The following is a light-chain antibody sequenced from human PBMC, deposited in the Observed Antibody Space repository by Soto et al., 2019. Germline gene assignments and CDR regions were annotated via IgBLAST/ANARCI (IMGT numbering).Light chain of an antibody. CDR2: GAS. Sequence: EIVMTQSPATLSVSPGERATLSCRARQSVSSNLAWYQQKPGQAPRLLIYGASTRATGIPARFSGSGSGTEFTLTISSLQSEDFAFYYCQQYNNWPKTFGQGTKVEIK. CDR1: QSVSSN. CDR3: QQYNNWPKT. V-gene: IGKV3-15*01. J-gene: IGKJ1*01.